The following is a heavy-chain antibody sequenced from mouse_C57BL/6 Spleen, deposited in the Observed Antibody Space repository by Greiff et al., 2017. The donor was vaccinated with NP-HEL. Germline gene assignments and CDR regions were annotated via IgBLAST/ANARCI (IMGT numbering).Heavy chain of an antibody. Sequence: QVQLQQPGAELVMPGASVKLSCKASGYTFTSYWMHWVKQRPGQGLEWIGEIDPSDSYTNYNQKFKGKSTLTVDKSSSTAYMQLSSLTSEDSAVYYCAIAYYGNHWYFDVWGTGTTVTVSS. V-gene: IGHV1-69*01. CDR1: GYTFTSYW. CDR2: IDPSDSYT. CDR3: AIAYYGNHWYFDV. J-gene: IGHJ1*03. D-gene: IGHD2-10*01.